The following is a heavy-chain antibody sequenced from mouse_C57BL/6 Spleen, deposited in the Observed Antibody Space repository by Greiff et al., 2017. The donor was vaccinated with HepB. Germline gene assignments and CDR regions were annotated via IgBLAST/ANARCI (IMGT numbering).Heavy chain of an antibody. CDR1: GYSFTDYN. CDR2: INPNYGTT. Sequence: EVQLQQSGPELVKPGASVKISCKASGYSFTDYNINWVKQSNGKSLEWIGVINPNYGTTSYNQKFKGKATLTVDQSSSTAYMQLNSLTSEDSAVYYCARGLITTVAVDWYFDVWGTGTTVTVSS. V-gene: IGHV1-39*01. J-gene: IGHJ1*03. D-gene: IGHD1-1*01. CDR3: ARGLITTVAVDWYFDV.